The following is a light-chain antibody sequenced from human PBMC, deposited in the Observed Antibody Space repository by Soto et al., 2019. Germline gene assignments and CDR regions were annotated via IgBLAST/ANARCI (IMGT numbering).Light chain of an antibody. V-gene: IGKV1-39*01. J-gene: IGKJ2*01. CDR1: QSISSY. Sequence: DIQMTQSPSSLYASVGDRVTITCRESQSISSYLNWYQQKPGKDPKLLIYAASSLQSGVPSRFSGSGSGTDFTLTISSLQPEDFATYYCQQSYSTPYTFGQGTKLEIK. CDR3: QQSYSTPYT. CDR2: AAS.